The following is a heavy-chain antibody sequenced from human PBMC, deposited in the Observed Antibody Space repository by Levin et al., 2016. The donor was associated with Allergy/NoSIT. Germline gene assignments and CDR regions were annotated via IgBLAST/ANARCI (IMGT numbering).Heavy chain of an antibody. Sequence: SETLSLTCIVSGDSISSSSFYLTWIRQPPGKGLEWIGTIYSSGRTSYNPSLRSRVTMSVDTSKNQFSLKLSSVTAADTAVYYSARHVLNYGMDVWGQGTTVTVSS. CDR3: ARHVLNYGMDV. CDR1: GDSISSSSFY. V-gene: IGHV4-39*01. D-gene: IGHD4/OR15-4a*01. J-gene: IGHJ6*02. CDR2: IYSSGRT.